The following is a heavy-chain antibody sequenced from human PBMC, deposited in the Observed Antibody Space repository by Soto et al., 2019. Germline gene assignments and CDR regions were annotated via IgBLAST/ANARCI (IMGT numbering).Heavy chain of an antibody. CDR3: ARALFPDVDIYAMDV. D-gene: IGHD5-12*01. V-gene: IGHV3-33*01. CDR1: GFTFRDHA. Sequence: PRLSCAASGFTFRDHAMHWVRQAPGKGREWLAIIWNDGSNKFYAGSVQGRFTISRDNSKNTVYLQMNTLSAEDTAVYYCARALFPDVDIYAMDVWGQGTTVTVSS. CDR2: IWNDGSNK. J-gene: IGHJ6*02.